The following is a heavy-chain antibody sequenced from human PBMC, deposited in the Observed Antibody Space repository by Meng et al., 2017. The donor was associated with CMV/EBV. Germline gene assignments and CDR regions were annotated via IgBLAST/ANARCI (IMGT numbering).Heavy chain of an antibody. V-gene: IGHV6-1*01. CDR1: GDSVSSNSAA. CDR2: TYYRSKWYN. CDR3: ARDRYCSSTSCYWVGMDV. D-gene: IGHD2-2*01. Sequence: SHTLSLTCAISGDSVSSNSAAWNWIRQSPSRGLEWLGRTYYRSKWYNDYAVSVKSRITINPDTSKNQFSLQLNSVTPEDTAVYYCARDRYCSSTSCYWVGMDVWGQGTTVTVSS. J-gene: IGHJ6*02.